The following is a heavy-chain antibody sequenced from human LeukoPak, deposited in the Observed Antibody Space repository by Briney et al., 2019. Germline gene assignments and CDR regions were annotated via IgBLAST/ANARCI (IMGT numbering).Heavy chain of an antibody. Sequence: GRSLRLSCAASGYTFSSYGMHWVRQAPGKGLEWVAVISYDGSNKYYADSVKGRFTISRDNSKNTLYLQMNSLRTEDTAVYYCARGRVDYYFDYWGQGTLVTVSS. V-gene: IGHV3-30*03. CDR3: ARGRVDYYFDY. D-gene: IGHD3-3*01. J-gene: IGHJ4*02. CDR1: GYTFSSYG. CDR2: ISYDGSNK.